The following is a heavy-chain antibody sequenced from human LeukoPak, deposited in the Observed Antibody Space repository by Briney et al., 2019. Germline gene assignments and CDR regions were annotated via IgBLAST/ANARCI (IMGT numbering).Heavy chain of an antibody. CDR1: GYTFTRYY. CDR3: ARRKYYDFWSGYYKDY. J-gene: IGHJ4*02. D-gene: IGHD3-3*01. Sequence: ASVKVSCKASGYTFTRYYMHWVRQAPGRGLEWMGWINPNSGGTNYAQKFQGRVTMTRDTSISTAYMELSRLRSDDTAVYYCARRKYYDFWSGYYKDYWGQGTLVTVSS. CDR2: INPNSGGT. V-gene: IGHV1-2*02.